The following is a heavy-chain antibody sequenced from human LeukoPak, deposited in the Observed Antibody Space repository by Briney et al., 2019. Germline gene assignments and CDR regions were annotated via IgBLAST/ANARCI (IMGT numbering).Heavy chain of an antibody. V-gene: IGHV2-5*01. Sequence: ESGPTLVNPTQTLTLTCTFSGFSLSTSGVAVGWFRQPPGGALEWLALIYWNDGKYYSPSLKSRLTIAKDTSKNQVVLTMTNMDPVDIATFYCARRRSPSNGDWFDPWGQGTLVTVSS. CDR1: GFSLSTSGVA. CDR2: IYWNDGK. CDR3: ARRRSPSNGDWFDP. J-gene: IGHJ5*02. D-gene: IGHD4-17*01.